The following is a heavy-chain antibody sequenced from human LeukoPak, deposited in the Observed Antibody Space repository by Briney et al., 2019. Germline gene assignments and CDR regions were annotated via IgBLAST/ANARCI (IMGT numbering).Heavy chain of an antibody. V-gene: IGHV3-30*02. CDR2: IRYDGSNK. D-gene: IGHD5-12*01. J-gene: IGHJ4*02. Sequence: GGSLRLSCAASGFTFSTYSMNWVRQAPGKGLEWVAFIRYDGSNKYYADSVKGRFTISRDNSKNTLYLQMNSLRAEDTAVYYCAKDMDIVATNNPVYWGQGTLVTVSS. CDR3: AKDMDIVATNNPVY. CDR1: GFTFSTYS.